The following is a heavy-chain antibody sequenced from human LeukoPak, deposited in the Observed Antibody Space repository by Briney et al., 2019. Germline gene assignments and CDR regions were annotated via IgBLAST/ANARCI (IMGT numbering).Heavy chain of an antibody. CDR3: ARLNVDFWSSYYRNFDY. CDR1: GGSVSSYY. V-gene: IGHV4-59*08. CDR2: IYHSGST. Sequence: SETLSLTCTVSGGSVSSYYWSWIRQPPGKGLEWLGHIYHSGSTNYNPSLKSRVTISVDTSKNQFSLKLSSVTAADTAVYYCARLNVDFWSSYYRNFDYWGQGTLVTVSS. J-gene: IGHJ4*02. D-gene: IGHD3-3*01.